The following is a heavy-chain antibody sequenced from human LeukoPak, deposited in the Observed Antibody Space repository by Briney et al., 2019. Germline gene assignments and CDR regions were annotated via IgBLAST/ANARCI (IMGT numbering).Heavy chain of an antibody. V-gene: IGHV3-30*03. CDR1: GFTFSHYS. CDR3: ARDRAWNYFDY. D-gene: IGHD3-3*01. CDR2: ISNDGSRK. J-gene: IGHJ4*02. Sequence: GGSLRLSCVAPGFTFSHYSMNWVRQAPGKGLEWVAIISNDGSRKYYAHSVEGRFTISRDNSKNTLYLQMDSLRAEDTAVYYCARDRAWNYFDYWGQGTLVTVSS.